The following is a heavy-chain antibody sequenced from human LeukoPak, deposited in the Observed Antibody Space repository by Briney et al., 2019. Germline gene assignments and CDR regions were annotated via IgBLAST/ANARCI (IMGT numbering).Heavy chain of an antibody. CDR3: ARRWNDAFDY. CDR2: ISYSSSTI. CDR1: GFTINTYS. V-gene: IGHV3-48*02. J-gene: IGHJ4*02. Sequence: PGGSLRLSCAASGFTINTYSMNWVRQAPGKGLEWVSYISYSSSTIYYADSVKGRFTISRDNAKNSLYLQMNSLRDEDTAVYYCARRWNDAFDYWGQGTLVTVSS. D-gene: IGHD1-1*01.